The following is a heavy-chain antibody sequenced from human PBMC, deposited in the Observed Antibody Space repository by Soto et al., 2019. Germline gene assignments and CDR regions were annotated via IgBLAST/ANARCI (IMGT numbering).Heavy chain of an antibody. J-gene: IGHJ4*02. D-gene: IGHD6-25*01. CDR3: AKDDMAADFSPLDY. Sequence: GGSLRLSCAASGFTFSSYAMSWVRQAPGKGLEWVSAISGSGGSTYYADSVKGRFTISRDNSKNTLYLQMNSLRAEDTAVYYCAKDDMAADFSPLDYWGQGTLVTVSS. CDR2: ISGSGGST. V-gene: IGHV3-23*01. CDR1: GFTFSSYA.